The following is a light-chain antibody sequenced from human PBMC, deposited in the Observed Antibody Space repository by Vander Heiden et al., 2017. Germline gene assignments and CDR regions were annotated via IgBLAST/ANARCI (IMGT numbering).Light chain of an antibody. CDR3: QQDYSYPRT. V-gene: IGKV1-6*01. Sequence: AVQMTQSPSSLSASVGDRVTITCRASQGIRNDLSWYQQKPGQAPKVLIYGASTLHSGVPSRFSGSGSGTDFVLTISGLQPEDSATYYCQQDYSYPRTFGQGTKVEIK. CDR2: GAS. CDR1: QGIRND. J-gene: IGKJ1*01.